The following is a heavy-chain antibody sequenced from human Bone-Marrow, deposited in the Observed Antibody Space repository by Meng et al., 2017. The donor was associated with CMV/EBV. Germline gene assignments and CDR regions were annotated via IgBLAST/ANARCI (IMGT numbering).Heavy chain of an antibody. CDR1: GFTVSSNY. V-gene: IGHV3-66*02. CDR2: IYSGGST. CDR3: ARDTKLPYSYYYGMDV. J-gene: IGHJ6*02. D-gene: IGHD1-7*01. Sequence: GGSLRLSCAASGFTVSSNYMSWVRQAPGKGLEWVSVIYSGGSTYYADSVKGRFTIPRDNSKNTLYLQMNSLRAEDTAVYYCARDTKLPYSYYYGMDVWGQGATVTVSS.